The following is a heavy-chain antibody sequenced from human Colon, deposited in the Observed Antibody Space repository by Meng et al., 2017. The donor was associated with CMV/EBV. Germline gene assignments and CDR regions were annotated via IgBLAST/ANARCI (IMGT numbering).Heavy chain of an antibody. V-gene: IGHV3-30-3*01. CDR2: ISYDGSNK. CDR3: AQYKEDALHI. D-gene: IGHD1-1*01. J-gene: IGHJ3*02. CDR1: GFTFSSYA. Sequence: GESLKISCAASGFTFSSYAMHWVRQAPGKGLEWVAVISYDGSNKYYADSVKGRFTISRDNSKNSLYLQMNSLRVEDTALYYCAQYKEDALHIWGQGTTVTVSS.